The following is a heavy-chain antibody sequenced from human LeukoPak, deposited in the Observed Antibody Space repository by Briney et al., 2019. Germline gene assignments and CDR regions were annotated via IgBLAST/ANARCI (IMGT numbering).Heavy chain of an antibody. Sequence: PGGSLRLSCAASGFTFSSYSMNWVRQAPGKGLEWVSSISSSSSYIYYADSLKGRFTISRDNAKNSLYLQIDSLSVEDTAVYYCARMGIAAAGVDYWGQGTLVTVSS. V-gene: IGHV3-21*01. CDR1: GFTFSSYS. J-gene: IGHJ4*02. CDR2: ISSSSSYI. CDR3: ARMGIAAAGVDY. D-gene: IGHD6-13*01.